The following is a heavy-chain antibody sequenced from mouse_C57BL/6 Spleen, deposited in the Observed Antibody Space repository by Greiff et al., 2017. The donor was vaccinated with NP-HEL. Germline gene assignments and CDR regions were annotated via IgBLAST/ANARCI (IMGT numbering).Heavy chain of an antibody. D-gene: IGHD2-3*01. CDR3: ARVDGYLFAY. Sequence: QVQLQQPGAELVMPGASVKLSCKASGYTFTSYWMHWVKQRPGQGLEWIGEIDPSDSYTNYNQKVKGKSTLTVDKSSSTAYMQLSSLTSEDSAVYYCARVDGYLFAYWGQGTLVTVSA. V-gene: IGHV1-69*01. J-gene: IGHJ3*01. CDR2: IDPSDSYT. CDR1: GYTFTSYW.